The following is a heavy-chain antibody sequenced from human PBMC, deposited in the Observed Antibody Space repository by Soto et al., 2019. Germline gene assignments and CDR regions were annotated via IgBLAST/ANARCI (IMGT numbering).Heavy chain of an antibody. CDR1: GFTVSSNY. CDR3: ACPITYGDYDPPRV. CDR2: IYSGGST. V-gene: IGHV3-66*01. D-gene: IGHD4-17*01. J-gene: IGHJ6*04. Sequence: GGSLRLSCAASGFTVSSNYMSWVRQAPGKGLEWVSVIYSGGSTYYADSVKGRFTISRDNSKNTLYLQMNSLRAEDTAVYYCACPITYGDYDPPRVWGKGTTVTVSS.